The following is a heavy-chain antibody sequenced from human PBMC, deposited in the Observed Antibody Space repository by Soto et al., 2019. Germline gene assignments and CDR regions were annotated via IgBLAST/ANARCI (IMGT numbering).Heavy chain of an antibody. CDR2: IRSKGHNYAT. D-gene: IGHD2-21*01. CDR1: GFSLGDSA. Sequence: EVRLVESGGDSVQPGGSLKLSCAASGFSLGDSAVHWVRLASGKGLEWIGRIRSKGHNYATTYAASVKVRFTMSRDDSKNTAFLQMNRLQTEDTAVYFCTRHAGGEVEHSCYYFYMDVWGKGTAVTVSS. CDR3: TRHAGGEVEHSCYYFYMDV. V-gene: IGHV3-73*01. J-gene: IGHJ6*03.